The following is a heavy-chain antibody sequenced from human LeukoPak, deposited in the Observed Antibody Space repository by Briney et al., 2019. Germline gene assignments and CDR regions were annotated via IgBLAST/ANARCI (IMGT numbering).Heavy chain of an antibody. V-gene: IGHV3-7*01. Sequence: GGSLRLSCEASGFTFSRHWLIWVRQAPGKGLEWVGNIDGAGGEKHYVDSVKGRFTISRDNAKTSLYLHMNSLRAEDTAVYYCARDGVPAARDLWGQGTMVIVSS. CDR2: IDGAGGEK. J-gene: IGHJ3*01. D-gene: IGHD2-2*01. CDR3: ARDGVPAARDL. CDR1: GFTFSRHW.